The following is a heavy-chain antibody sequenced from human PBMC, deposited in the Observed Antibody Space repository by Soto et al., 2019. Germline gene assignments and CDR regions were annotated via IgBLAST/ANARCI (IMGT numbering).Heavy chain of an antibody. CDR2: IYYSGST. V-gene: IGHV4-59*08. Sequence: SETLSLTCTVSGGSISSYYWSWIRQPPGKGLEWIGYIYYSGSTNYNPSLKSRVTISVDTSKNQFSLKLSSVTAADTAVYYCARHGYCSGGSCYSYNWFDPWGQGTLVTVSS. CDR3: ARHGYCSGGSCYSYNWFDP. CDR1: GGSISSYY. D-gene: IGHD2-15*01. J-gene: IGHJ5*02.